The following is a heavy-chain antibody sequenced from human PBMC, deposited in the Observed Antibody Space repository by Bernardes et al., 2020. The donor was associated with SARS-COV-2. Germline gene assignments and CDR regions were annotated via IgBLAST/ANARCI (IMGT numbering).Heavy chain of an antibody. CDR1: GFTFRSYA. CDR3: AREGGYSSSYDFDY. V-gene: IGHV3-30-3*01. CDR2: ISYDGSNK. D-gene: IGHD6-6*01. J-gene: IGHJ4*02. Sequence: GGSLRLSCAASGFTFRSYAMHWVRQAPGKGLEWVAVISYDGSNKYYADSVKGRFTISRDNSKNTLYLQMNSLRAEDTAVYYCAREGGYSSSYDFDYWGQGTLVTVSS.